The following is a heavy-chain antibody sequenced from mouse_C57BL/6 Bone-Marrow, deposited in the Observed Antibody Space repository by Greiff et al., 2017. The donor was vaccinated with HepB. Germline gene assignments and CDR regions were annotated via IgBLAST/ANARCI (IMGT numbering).Heavy chain of an antibody. V-gene: IGHV1-15*01. CDR2: IDPETGGT. D-gene: IGHD2-4*01. Sequence: QVQLQHSGAELVRPGASVTLSCKASGYTFTDHEMHWVKQTPVHGLEWIGAIDPETGGTAYNQKFKGKAILTADKSSSTAYMELRSLTSEDSAVYYCTRQGGYDYDVDYWGQGTTLTVSS. CDR3: TRQGGYDYDVDY. J-gene: IGHJ2*01. CDR1: GYTFTDHE.